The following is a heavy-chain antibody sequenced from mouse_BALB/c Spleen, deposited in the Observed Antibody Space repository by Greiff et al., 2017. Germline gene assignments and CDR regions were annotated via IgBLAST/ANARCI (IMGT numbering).Heavy chain of an antibody. Sequence: VQLKQSGAELVKPGASVKLSCTASGFNIKDTYMHWVKQRPEQGLEWIGRIDPANGNTKYDPKFQGKATITADTSSNTAYLQLSSLTSEDTAVYYCATGSASYYFDYWGQGTTLTVSS. CDR2: IDPANGNT. J-gene: IGHJ2*01. V-gene: IGHV14-3*02. D-gene: IGHD6-1*01. CDR3: ATGSASYYFDY. CDR1: GFNIKDTY.